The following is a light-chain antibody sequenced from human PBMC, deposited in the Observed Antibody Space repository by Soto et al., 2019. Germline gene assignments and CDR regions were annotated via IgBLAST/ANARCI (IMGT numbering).Light chain of an antibody. Sequence: DIQMTQSPSTLSASVGDRVTITCRARQSISSWLAWYQQKPGKAPKLLIYKASNLHSGVPSRFSGSGPGTEFTLTISSLQPDDFATYYCQHYNSYSEAFGQGTKVDI. CDR1: QSISSW. CDR3: QHYNSYSEA. CDR2: KAS. J-gene: IGKJ1*01. V-gene: IGKV1-5*03.